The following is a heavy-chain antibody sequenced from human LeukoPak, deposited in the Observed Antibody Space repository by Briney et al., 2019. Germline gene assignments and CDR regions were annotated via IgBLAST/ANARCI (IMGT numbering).Heavy chain of an antibody. J-gene: IGHJ4*02. V-gene: IGHV3-30-3*01. D-gene: IGHD1-26*01. CDR1: GFTFSSYA. CDR3: ARPIVGATTNPY. Sequence: GRSLRLSCAASGFTFSSYAMHWVRQAPGKGLEWVAVISYDGSNKYYADSVKGRFTISRDNSKNTLYLQMNSLRAEDTAVYYCARPIVGATTNPYWGQGTLVTVSS. CDR2: ISYDGSNK.